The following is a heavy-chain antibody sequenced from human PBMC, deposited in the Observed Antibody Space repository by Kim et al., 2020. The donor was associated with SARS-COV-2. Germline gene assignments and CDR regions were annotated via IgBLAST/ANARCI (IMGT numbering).Heavy chain of an antibody. J-gene: IGHJ6*02. Sequence: KSRVTISVDTSKNQFSLKLSSVTAADTAVYYCARGNCSGGSCYYYYGMDVWGQGTTVTVSS. D-gene: IGHD2-15*01. CDR3: ARGNCSGGSCYYYYGMDV. V-gene: IGHV4-59*09.